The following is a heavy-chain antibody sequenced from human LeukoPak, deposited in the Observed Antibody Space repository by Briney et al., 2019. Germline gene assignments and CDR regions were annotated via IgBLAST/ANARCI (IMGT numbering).Heavy chain of an antibody. Sequence: SSETLSLTCTVSGGSISSYYWSWIRQPPGKGLEWIGYIYYSGSTNYNPSLKSRVTISVDTSKNQFSLKLSSVTAADTAVYYCARGSGYYSYGMDVWGQGTTVTVSS. V-gene: IGHV4-59*08. D-gene: IGHD3-3*01. CDR3: ARGSGYYSYGMDV. J-gene: IGHJ6*02. CDR2: IYYSGST. CDR1: GGSISSYY.